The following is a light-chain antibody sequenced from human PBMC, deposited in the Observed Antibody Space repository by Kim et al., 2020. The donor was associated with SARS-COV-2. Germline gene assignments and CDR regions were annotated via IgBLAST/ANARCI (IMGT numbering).Light chain of an antibody. J-gene: IGLJ2*01. CDR2: STN. Sequence: QTVVTQEPSFSVSPGGTVTLTCGLTSGSVSTNYYPSWYQQTPVQAPRTLIYSTNIRSSGVPDRFSGSILGNKAALTITGAQADDESDYYCVLYMGSGIWVFGGGTQLTVL. CDR1: SGSVSTNYY. V-gene: IGLV8-61*01. CDR3: VLYMGSGIWV.